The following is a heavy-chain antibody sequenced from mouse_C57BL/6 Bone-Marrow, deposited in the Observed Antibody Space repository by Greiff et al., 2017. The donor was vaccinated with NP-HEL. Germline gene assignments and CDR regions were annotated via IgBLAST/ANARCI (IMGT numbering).Heavy chain of an antibody. J-gene: IGHJ3*01. CDR2: ISYDGSN. V-gene: IGHV3-6*01. CDR1: GYSITSGYY. CDR3: ASDYGSSPAWFAY. D-gene: IGHD1-1*01. Sequence: EVKLVESGPGLVKPSQSLSLTCSVTGYSITSGYYWNWIRQFPGNKLEWMGYISYDGSNNYNPSLKNRISITRDTSKNQFFLKLNSVTTEDTATYYCASDYGSSPAWFAYWGQGTLVTVSA.